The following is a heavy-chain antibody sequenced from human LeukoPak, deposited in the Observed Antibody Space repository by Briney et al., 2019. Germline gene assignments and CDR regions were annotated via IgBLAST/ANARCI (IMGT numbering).Heavy chain of an antibody. CDR2: INPTSGGP. Sequence: ASVKVSCKASGYTFTGYFIHWVRQAPGQGLEWMGWINPTSGGPNYAQKFQGRVTMTRDTSITTAYMELTRLRSDDTAVYYCASRGFYYASDIWGQGTMVTASS. V-gene: IGHV1-2*02. D-gene: IGHD3-22*01. J-gene: IGHJ3*02. CDR3: ASRGFYYASDI. CDR1: GYTFTGYF.